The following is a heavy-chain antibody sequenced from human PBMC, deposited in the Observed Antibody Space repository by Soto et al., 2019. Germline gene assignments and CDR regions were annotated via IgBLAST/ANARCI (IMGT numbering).Heavy chain of an antibody. V-gene: IGHV1-18*01. CDR3: ARGRIGGEYSGYDFDY. D-gene: IGHD5-12*01. CDR1: GYTFTSYG. J-gene: IGHJ4*02. Sequence: ASVKVSCKASGYTFTSYGISWVRQAPGQGLEWMGWISAYNGNTNYAQKLQGRVTMTTDTSTSTAYMELRSLRSDDTAVYYCARGRIGGEYSGYDFDYWGQGTLVTVSS. CDR2: ISAYNGNT.